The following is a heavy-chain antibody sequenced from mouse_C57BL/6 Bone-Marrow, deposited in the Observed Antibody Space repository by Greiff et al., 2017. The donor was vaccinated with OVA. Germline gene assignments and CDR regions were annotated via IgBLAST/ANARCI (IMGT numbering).Heavy chain of an antibody. V-gene: IGHV1-69*01. J-gene: IGHJ2*01. D-gene: IGHD2-4*01. CDR2: IDPSDSYT. Sequence: QVQLKQPGAELVMPGASVKLSCKASGYTFTSYWMHWVKQRPGQGLEWIGEIDPSDSYTNYNQKFKGKSTLTVDKSSSTAYMQLSSLTSEDSAVYYCAREVIYYDYDGYFDYWGQGTTLTVSS. CDR1: GYTFTSYW. CDR3: AREVIYYDYDGYFDY.